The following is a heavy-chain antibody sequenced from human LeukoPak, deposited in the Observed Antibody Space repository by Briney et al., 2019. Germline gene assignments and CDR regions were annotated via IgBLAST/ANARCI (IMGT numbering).Heavy chain of an antibody. D-gene: IGHD6-25*01. CDR2: ISGSRGST. CDR1: GFTFSIYA. Sequence: PGGSLRLSCAASGFTFSIYAMSWVRQAPGKGLEWVSAISGSRGSTYYADSVKGRFTISRDNSKNTLYLQMNNLRAEDTAIYYCAKDLAIGAADDAFDFWGQGTMVTVSS. CDR3: AKDLAIGAADDAFDF. V-gene: IGHV3-23*01. J-gene: IGHJ3*01.